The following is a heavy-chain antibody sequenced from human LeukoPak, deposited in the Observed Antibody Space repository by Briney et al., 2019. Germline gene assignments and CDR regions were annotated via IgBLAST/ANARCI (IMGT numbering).Heavy chain of an antibody. CDR2: INHSGST. CDR1: GGSFSGYY. D-gene: IGHD6-13*01. V-gene: IGHV4-34*01. CDR3: AKRIAAAGTGYYFDY. J-gene: IGHJ4*02. Sequence: SETLSLTCAVYGGSFSGYYWSWIRQPPGKGLEWIGEINHSGSTNYNPSLKSRVTISVDTSKNQFSLKLSSVTAADTAVYYCAKRIAAAGTGYYFDYWGQGTLVTVSS.